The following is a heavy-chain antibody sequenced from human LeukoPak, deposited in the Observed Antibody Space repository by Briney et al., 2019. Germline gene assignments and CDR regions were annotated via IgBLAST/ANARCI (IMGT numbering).Heavy chain of an antibody. CDR1: GYTFTGYF. CDR2: LNPNSGGT. CDR3: ASLYSSGWYYGY. J-gene: IGHJ4*02. V-gene: IGHV1-2*02. D-gene: IGHD6-19*01. Sequence: ASVKVSCKASGYTFTGYFMHWVRQAPGQGLAWMGWLNPNSGGTNYAQKFQGRVTMTGDTSTSTAYLELSSLRSDDTAVYYCASLYSSGWYYGYWGQGTLVTVSS.